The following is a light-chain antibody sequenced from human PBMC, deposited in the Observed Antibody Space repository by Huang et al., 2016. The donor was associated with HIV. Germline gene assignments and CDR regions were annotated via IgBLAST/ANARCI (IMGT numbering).Light chain of an antibody. Sequence: DVVMTQSPLSLPVTLGQPASISCRSRRSLVYREGNTYLNWFQQRPGQTPRRLIYKVSSRDSGVPDRFSGSGSGTDFTLKISRVEAEDVGTYYCMQGTHWRPGYTFGQGTKLEI. CDR1: RSLVYREGNTY. J-gene: IGKJ2*01. CDR2: KVS. CDR3: MQGTHWRPGYT. V-gene: IGKV2-30*01.